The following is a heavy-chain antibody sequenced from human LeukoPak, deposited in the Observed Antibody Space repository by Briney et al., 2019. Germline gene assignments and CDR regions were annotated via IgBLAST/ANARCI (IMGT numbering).Heavy chain of an antibody. D-gene: IGHD6-6*01. V-gene: IGHV3-64*01. CDR3: ARGVSSSSIWYFDL. Sequence: PGGSLRLSCAASGFTFSSYAMHWVRQAPGKGLEYVSAISSNGGSTYYANSVKGRFTISRDNSKNTLYLQMGSLRAEDVAVYYCARGVSSSSIWYFDLWGRGTLVTVSS. J-gene: IGHJ2*01. CDR2: ISSNGGST. CDR1: GFTFSSYA.